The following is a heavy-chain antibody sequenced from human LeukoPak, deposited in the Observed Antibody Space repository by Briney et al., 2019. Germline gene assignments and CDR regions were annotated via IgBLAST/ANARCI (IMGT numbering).Heavy chain of an antibody. Sequence: GRSLRLSCAASGFIFSSYGVHWVRQAPGKGLEWVALISYDGSNKYYADSAKGRFTISRDNSKNTLYLQMNSLRAEDTAVYYCAKVFCGGDSCYGNYFDYWGQGTVVTLSS. D-gene: IGHD2-15*01. J-gene: IGHJ4*02. CDR2: ISYDGSNK. CDR1: GFIFSSYG. V-gene: IGHV3-30*18. CDR3: AKVFCGGDSCYGNYFDY.